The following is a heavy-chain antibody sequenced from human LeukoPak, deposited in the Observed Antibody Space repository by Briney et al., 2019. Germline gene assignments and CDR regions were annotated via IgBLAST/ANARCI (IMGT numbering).Heavy chain of an antibody. CDR1: GGTFSSYA. D-gene: IGHD6-19*01. CDR3: ARDSKQQWLGQSTFDY. CDR2: IIPIYGTA. J-gene: IGHJ4*02. Sequence: ASVKVSCKASGGTFSSYAISWVRQAPGQGLEWMGGIIPIYGTANYAQKFQGRVTITADESTSTAYMELSSLRSEDTAVYYCARDSKQQWLGQSTFDYWGQGTLVTVSS. V-gene: IGHV1-69*13.